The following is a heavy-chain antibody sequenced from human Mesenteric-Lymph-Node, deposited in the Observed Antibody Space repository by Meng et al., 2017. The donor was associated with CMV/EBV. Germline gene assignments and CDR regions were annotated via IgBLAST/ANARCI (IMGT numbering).Heavy chain of an antibody. J-gene: IGHJ4*02. CDR1: GFVFSNYD. CDR3: ARDRDYYDSSAYYFTFDY. V-gene: IGHV3-21*01. Sequence: GESLKISCAASGFVFSNYDMNWVRQAPGKGLEWVSSITGTSASLFYADSVKGRFTISRDNAKKSLYLQMNSLRAEDTAVYYCARDRDYYDSSAYYFTFDYWGQGTLVTVSS. D-gene: IGHD3-22*01. CDR2: ITGTSASL.